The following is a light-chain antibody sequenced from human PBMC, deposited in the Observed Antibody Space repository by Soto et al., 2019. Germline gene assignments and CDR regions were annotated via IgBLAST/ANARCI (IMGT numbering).Light chain of an antibody. Sequence: EIALTQSPTTLSLSPGERATLSCRTSQSVSTNVAWYQQKPGQAPRLLIYDASNRATGIPARFTGSGSGTDFTLTISSLEPEDFAVYYCQQRSNWPAFGQGTRLEIK. CDR1: QSVSTN. J-gene: IGKJ5*01. CDR3: QQRSNWPA. CDR2: DAS. V-gene: IGKV3-11*01.